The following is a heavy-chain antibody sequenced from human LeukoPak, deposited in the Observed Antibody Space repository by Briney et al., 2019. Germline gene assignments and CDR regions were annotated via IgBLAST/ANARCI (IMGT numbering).Heavy chain of an antibody. J-gene: IGHJ4*02. CDR3: ARDYPLAYGVAGEASSDY. Sequence: PGGSLRLSCAASGFTFSSYWMSWVRQAPGKGLEWVANIKQDGSEKYYVDSVKGRFTISRDNAKNSLYLQMNSLRVEDTAVYYCARDYPLAYGVAGEASSDYWGQGTLVTVSS. V-gene: IGHV3-7*03. CDR1: GFTFSSYW. D-gene: IGHD4-17*01. CDR2: IKQDGSEK.